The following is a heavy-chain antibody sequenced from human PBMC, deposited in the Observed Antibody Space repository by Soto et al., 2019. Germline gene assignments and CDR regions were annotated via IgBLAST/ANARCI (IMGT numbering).Heavy chain of an antibody. J-gene: IGHJ4*02. CDR1: GGSISSGGYY. D-gene: IGHD1-26*01. Sequence: QVQLQESGPGLVKPSQTLSLTCTVSGGSISSGGYYWSWIRQHPGKGLEWIGYIYYSGSTYYNPSLKSRVTISGDTSKNQFSLKLSSVTAADTAVYYCARERRDGASPFFDYWGQGTLVTVSS. CDR2: IYYSGST. V-gene: IGHV4-31*03. CDR3: ARERRDGASPFFDY.